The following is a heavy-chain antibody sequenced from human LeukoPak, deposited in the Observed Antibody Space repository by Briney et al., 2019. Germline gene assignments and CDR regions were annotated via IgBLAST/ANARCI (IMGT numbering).Heavy chain of an antibody. V-gene: IGHV3-48*02. CDR1: GFTFSSYS. D-gene: IGHD2/OR15-2a*01. Sequence: GGSLRLSCAASGFTFSSYSMNWVRQAPGKGLEWVSYISSSSSSTIYYADSVKGRFTISRDNAKNSLYLQMNSLRDEDTAVYYCARASRLGPVIFDYWGQGTLVTVSS. CDR3: ARASRLGPVIFDY. CDR2: ISSSSSSTI. J-gene: IGHJ4*02.